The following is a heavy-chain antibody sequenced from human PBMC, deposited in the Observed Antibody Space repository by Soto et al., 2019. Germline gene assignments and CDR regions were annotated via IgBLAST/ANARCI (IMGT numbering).Heavy chain of an antibody. V-gene: IGHV4-34*01. CDR1: GGSLTGYY. CDR3: ARSREQWLVDAFDI. D-gene: IGHD6-19*01. J-gene: IGHJ3*02. CDR2: INPTGGP. Sequence: SETLSLTCVVYGGSLTGYYWSCIRQPPGRGLEWIGEINPTGGPKYNPSLMSRGTISVDTSKNQFSMKLSSVTAAETAVFYCARSREQWLVDAFDIWGQGTMVT.